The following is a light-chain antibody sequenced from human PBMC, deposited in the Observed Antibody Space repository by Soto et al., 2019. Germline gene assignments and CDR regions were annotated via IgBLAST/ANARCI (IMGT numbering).Light chain of an antibody. CDR3: MQGSKWQWT. V-gene: IGKV2-30*01. CDR2: KVS. J-gene: IGKJ1*01. Sequence: DVVITRSPLSLPVTPGQPASISCRSSQSLVYRDGNTYLNWFHQRPGQSPRRLIYKVSNRDSGVPDRFSGSGSGSFFTLKISRVEAEDVGVYYCMQGSKWQWTIGQGSKVDI. CDR1: QSLVYRDGNTY.